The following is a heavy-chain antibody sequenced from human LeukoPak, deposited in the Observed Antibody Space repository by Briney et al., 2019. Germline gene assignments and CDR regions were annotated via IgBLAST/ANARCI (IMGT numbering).Heavy chain of an antibody. CDR1: GFTFSSYS. CDR2: ISSSSSYI. D-gene: IGHD6-6*01. V-gene: IGHV3-21*01. Sequence: GGSLRLSCAASGFTFSSYSMNWVRQAPGKGLEWVSPISSSSSYIYYADSVKGRFTISRDNAKNSLYLQMNSLRAEDTAVYYCAREFVAARRGYYYGMDVWGQGTTVTVSS. J-gene: IGHJ6*02. CDR3: AREFVAARRGYYYGMDV.